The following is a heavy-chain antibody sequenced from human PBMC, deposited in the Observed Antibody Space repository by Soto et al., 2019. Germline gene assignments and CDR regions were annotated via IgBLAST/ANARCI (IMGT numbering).Heavy chain of an antibody. CDR3: ARDEGVGYCSSTSCAASYYYYYMDV. V-gene: IGHV1-69*04. CDR2: IIPILGIA. D-gene: IGHD2-2*01. J-gene: IGHJ6*03. Sequence: EASVEASCKESGGTLSSNTISWVRQDKKQGLEWMGRIIPILGIANYAQKFQGRVTITADKSTSTAYMELSSLRSEDTAVYYCARDEGVGYCSSTSCAASYYYYYMDVWGKGTTVTVSS. CDR1: GGTLSSNT.